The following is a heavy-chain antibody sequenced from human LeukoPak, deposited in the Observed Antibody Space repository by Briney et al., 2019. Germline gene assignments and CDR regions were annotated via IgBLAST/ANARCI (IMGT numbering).Heavy chain of an antibody. V-gene: IGHV3-13*04. CDR1: GFTFSSYG. Sequence: TGGSLRVSCAASGFTFSSYGMHWVRQATGKGLEWVSAIGTAGDTYYPGSVKGRFTISRENAKNSLYLQMNSLRAGDTAVYYCAKDLQHLVRTLSFDYWGQGTLVTVSS. CDR3: AKDLQHLVRTLSFDY. CDR2: IGTAGDT. D-gene: IGHD6-13*01. J-gene: IGHJ4*02.